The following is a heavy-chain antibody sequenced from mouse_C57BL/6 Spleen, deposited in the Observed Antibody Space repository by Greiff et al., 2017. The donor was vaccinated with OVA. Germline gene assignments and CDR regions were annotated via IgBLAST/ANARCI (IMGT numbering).Heavy chain of an antibody. J-gene: IGHJ2*01. CDR1: GFTFSSYG. D-gene: IGHD1-1*01. CDR2: ISSGGSYT. Sequence: DVMLVESGGDLVKPGGSLKLSCAASGFTFSSYGMSWVRQTPDKRLEWVATISSGGSYTYYPDSVKGRFTISRDNAKNTLYLQMSSLKSEDTAMYYCARQVYYGSSYFDYWGQGTTLTVSS. CDR3: ARQVYYGSSYFDY. V-gene: IGHV5-6*02.